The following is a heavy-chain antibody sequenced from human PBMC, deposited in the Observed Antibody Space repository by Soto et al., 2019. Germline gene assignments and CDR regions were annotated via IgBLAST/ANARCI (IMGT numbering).Heavy chain of an antibody. CDR2: ITYDGFTQ. J-gene: IGHJ4*02. CDR1: GFTFSNDA. D-gene: IGHD6-6*01. CDR3: GRGPFSSSYIDY. Sequence: PGGSLRLSCAASGFTFSNDAMHWVHQAPGKGLEWVAVITYDGFTQNYADSVRGRFTVSRDNSKSTLSLQMNSLRPDDTAVYYCGRGPFSSSYIDYWGQGTLVTVSS. V-gene: IGHV3-30*03.